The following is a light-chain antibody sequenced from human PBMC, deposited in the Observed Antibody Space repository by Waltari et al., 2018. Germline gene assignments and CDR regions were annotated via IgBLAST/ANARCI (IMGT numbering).Light chain of an antibody. Sequence: QSVLTPPPSVSGAPGQRVIISCTGSDSHIGAGSEVPWYQPLPGAAPKLLISGNNNRPSGVPDRFSASKSGTSVSLAITGLQTDDEADYYCQSFDSSLNGYVFGTGTQVTVL. CDR2: GNN. CDR3: QSFDSSLNGYV. CDR1: DSHIGAGSE. V-gene: IGLV1-40*01. J-gene: IGLJ1*01.